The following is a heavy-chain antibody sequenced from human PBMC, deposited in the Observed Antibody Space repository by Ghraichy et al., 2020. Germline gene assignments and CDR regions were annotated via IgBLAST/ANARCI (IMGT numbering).Heavy chain of an antibody. CDR3: ARQEYSGYVRHGMDV. V-gene: IGHV3-33*01. CDR1: GFTFSSYG. D-gene: IGHD5-12*01. J-gene: IGHJ6*02. Sequence: GGSLRLSCAASGFTFSSYGMHWVRQAPGKGLEWVAVMWYDGSNKYYADSVKGRFTISRDNSKNTLYLQMNSLRAEDTAVYYCARQEYSGYVRHGMDVWGQGTTVTVSS. CDR2: MWYDGSNK.